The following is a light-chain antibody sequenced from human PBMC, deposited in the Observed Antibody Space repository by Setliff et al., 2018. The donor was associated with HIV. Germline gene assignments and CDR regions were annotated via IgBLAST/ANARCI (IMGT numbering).Light chain of an antibody. CDR2: RDS. CDR3: QVWDSNIV. Sequence: SYELTQPLSVSVALGQTARITCGGNNIGSKNVQWYQQKPGQAPVLVIYRDSNRPSGIPERFSGSNSGNTATLTISRAQAGDEAGYYCQVWDSNIVFGGGTKGTVL. J-gene: IGLJ2*01. V-gene: IGLV3-9*01. CDR1: NIGSKN.